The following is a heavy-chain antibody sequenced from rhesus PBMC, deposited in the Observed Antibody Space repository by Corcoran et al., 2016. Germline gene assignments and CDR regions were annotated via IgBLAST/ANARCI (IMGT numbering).Heavy chain of an antibody. CDR2: FSYTGCST. J-gene: IGHJ4*01. CDR1: GCSLSDYY. V-gene: IGHV3S18*01. D-gene: IGHD6-31*01. Sequence: EEQLVESGGGLAKPGGSLRRSCAAYGCSLSDYYRSWDRQDPGKGLEWCSGFSYTGCSTYYAASVNSRFTISRENAKNTLYLQRDALRAEDTAVYYCARGPSGWYGGYWGQGVLVTVSS. CDR3: ARGPSGWYGGY.